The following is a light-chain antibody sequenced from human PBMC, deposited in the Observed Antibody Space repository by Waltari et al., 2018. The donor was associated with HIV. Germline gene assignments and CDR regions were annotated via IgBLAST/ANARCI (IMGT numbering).Light chain of an antibody. Sequence: QSVLTQPPSASGTPGQRVTISCSGSSSNIGSNTIYWYQQLPGTAPKLLIYRNNQRPSGVPDRFSGSKSGTSASLAISGLQSEDEADYSCAAWDDSLNGWVFGGGTKLTVL. J-gene: IGLJ3*02. V-gene: IGLV1-44*01. CDR2: RNN. CDR3: AAWDDSLNGWV. CDR1: SSNIGSNT.